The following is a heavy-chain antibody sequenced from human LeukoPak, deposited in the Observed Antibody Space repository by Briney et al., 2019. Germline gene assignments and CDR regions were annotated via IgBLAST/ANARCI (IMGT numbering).Heavy chain of an antibody. D-gene: IGHD3-3*01. V-gene: IGHV3-23*01. Sequence: GGSLRLSCAASGFTFSTYAMSWVRQAPGKGLEWVSAISGSGGSTYYADSVKGRFTISGDNSKNTLYLQMNSLRAEDTAVYYCAKYIKPGSLIRGDAFDIWGQGTMVTVSS. CDR3: AKYIKPGSLIRGDAFDI. CDR2: ISGSGGST. CDR1: GFTFSTYA. J-gene: IGHJ3*02.